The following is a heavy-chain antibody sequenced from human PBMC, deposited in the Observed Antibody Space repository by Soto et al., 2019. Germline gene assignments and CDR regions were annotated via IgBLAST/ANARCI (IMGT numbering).Heavy chain of an antibody. D-gene: IGHD6-19*01. CDR3: ARDRSSSGWPPLVYYYYGMDV. J-gene: IGHJ6*02. Sequence: GGSLRLSCAASGFTFSSYWMSWVRQAPGKGLEWVANIKQDGSEKYYVDSVKGRFTISRDNAKNSLYLQMNSLRAEDTAVYYCARDRSSSGWPPLVYYYYGMDVWGQGTTVTSP. CDR2: IKQDGSEK. CDR1: GFTFSSYW. V-gene: IGHV3-7*03.